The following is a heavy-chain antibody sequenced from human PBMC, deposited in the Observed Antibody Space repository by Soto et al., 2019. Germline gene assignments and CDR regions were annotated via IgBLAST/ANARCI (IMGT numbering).Heavy chain of an antibody. D-gene: IGHD5-18*01. Sequence: SETLPLTCTVSGASISSSYWSWIRQSAGKGLEWIWYMYHTGSTNYNPDLKRRGTISSGTSKNQFSLKVNSVTAADKAVYFCASDGIQLWLSGRDRFDPWGQGTLVTVS. CDR1: GASISSSY. V-gene: IGHV4-59*08. J-gene: IGHJ5*02. CDR3: ASDGIQLWLSGRDRFDP. CDR2: MYHTGST.